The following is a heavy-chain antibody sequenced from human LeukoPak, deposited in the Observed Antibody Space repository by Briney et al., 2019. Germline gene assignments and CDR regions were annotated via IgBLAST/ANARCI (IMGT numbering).Heavy chain of an antibody. CDR3: ASRYDFWSGYYHYFDY. CDR1: GGSISSSSYY. CDR2: IYYSGST. D-gene: IGHD3-3*01. Sequence: SETLSLTCTVSGGSISSSSYYWGWIRQPPGKGLEWIGSIYYSGSTYYNPSLKSRVTISVDTSKNQFSLKLSSVTAADTAVYYCASRYDFWSGYYHYFDYWGQGTLVTVSS. V-gene: IGHV4-39*01. J-gene: IGHJ4*02.